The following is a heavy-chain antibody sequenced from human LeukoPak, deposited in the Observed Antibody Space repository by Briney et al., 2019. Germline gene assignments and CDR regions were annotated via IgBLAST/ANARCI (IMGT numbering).Heavy chain of an antibody. CDR3: ARHVYSSGWYFGY. D-gene: IGHD6-19*01. Sequence: KSSETLSLTCTVSGGSISSSSYYWGWIRQPPGKGLEWIGSIYYSGSTYYNPSLKSRVTTSVDTSKNQFSLKLSSVTAADTAVYYCARHVYSSGWYFGYWGQGTLVTVSS. J-gene: IGHJ4*02. CDR2: IYYSGST. V-gene: IGHV4-39*01. CDR1: GGSISSSSYY.